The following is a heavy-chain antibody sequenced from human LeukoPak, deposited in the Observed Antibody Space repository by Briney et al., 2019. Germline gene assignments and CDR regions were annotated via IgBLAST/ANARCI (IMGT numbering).Heavy chain of an antibody. J-gene: IGHJ3*02. D-gene: IGHD3-22*01. CDR1: GFTFSSYW. V-gene: IGHV3-15*01. CDR3: TTGFANTNYYDSSGYFRYDAFDI. Sequence: GGSLRLSCAASGFTFSSYWMSWVRQAPGKGLEWVGRIKSKTDGGTTDYAAPVKGRFTISRDDSKNTLYLQMNSLKTEDTAVYYCTTGFANTNYYDSSGYFRYDAFDIWGQGTMVTVSS. CDR2: IKSKTDGGTT.